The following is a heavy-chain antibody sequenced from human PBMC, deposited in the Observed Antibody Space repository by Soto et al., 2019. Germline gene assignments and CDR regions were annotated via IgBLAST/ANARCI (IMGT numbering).Heavy chain of an antibody. CDR3: ANTGYCSGGSCYPLYFDY. D-gene: IGHD2-15*01. V-gene: IGHV3-23*01. CDR1: GFTFSSYA. Sequence: GGSLRLSCAASGFTFSSYAMSWVRQAPGKGLEWVSAISGSGGSTYYADSVKGRFTISRDNSKNTLYLQMNSLRAEDTAVYYCANTGYCSGGSCYPLYFDYWGQGTLVTVSS. J-gene: IGHJ4*02. CDR2: ISGSGGST.